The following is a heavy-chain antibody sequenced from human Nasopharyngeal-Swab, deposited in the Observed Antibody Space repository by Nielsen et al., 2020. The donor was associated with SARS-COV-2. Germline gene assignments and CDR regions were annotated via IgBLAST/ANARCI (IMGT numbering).Heavy chain of an antibody. CDR2: IKQDGSEK. Sequence: GGSLRLSCAASGFTFSSYWMSWVRQAPGKGLERVANIKQDGSEKYYVDSVKGRFTISRDNAKNSLYLQMNSLRAEDTAVYYCARDSKVRVVGFDYWGQGTLVTVSS. CDR1: GFTFSSYW. CDR3: ARDSKVRVVGFDY. D-gene: IGHD3-10*01. J-gene: IGHJ4*02. V-gene: IGHV3-7*01.